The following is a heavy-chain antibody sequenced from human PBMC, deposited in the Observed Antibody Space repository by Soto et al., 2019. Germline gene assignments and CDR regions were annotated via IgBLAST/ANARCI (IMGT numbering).Heavy chain of an antibody. CDR2: INAANGDT. V-gene: IGHV1-3*01. Sequence: GASVKVSCKASGYTFTIYGIHCVLQSPLQRLEWMGWINAANGDTKYSPKFQGRVTITRDTSASTAYMELSSLRSEDTAVYYCVRRHVSATGIDWFDPWGQGTLVTVSS. D-gene: IGHD6-13*01. CDR1: GYTFTIYG. J-gene: IGHJ5*02. CDR3: VRRHVSATGIDWFDP.